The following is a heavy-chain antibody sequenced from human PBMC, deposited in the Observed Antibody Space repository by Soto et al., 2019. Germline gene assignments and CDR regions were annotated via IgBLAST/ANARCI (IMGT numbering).Heavy chain of an antibody. CDR2: IYHSGST. CDR1: GGSISSGGYS. V-gene: IGHV4-30-2*01. D-gene: IGHD5-12*01. J-gene: IGHJ4*02. Sequence: QLQLQESGSGLVKPSQTLSLTCAVSGGSISSGGYSWSWIRQPPGKGLEWIGYIYHSGSTYYNPSLKSRVTLSVDRFKKQFPLKLSSVTAADTAVYYCARGGLRTGYFDYWGQGTLVTVSS. CDR3: ARGGLRTGYFDY.